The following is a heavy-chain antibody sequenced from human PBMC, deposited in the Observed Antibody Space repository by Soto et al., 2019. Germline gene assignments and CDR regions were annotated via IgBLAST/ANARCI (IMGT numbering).Heavy chain of an antibody. CDR2: IYYTGST. CDR3: ARHLYGGRSGQHAFDI. Sequence: SETMSLTCTVSGDSISSGSYYWSWIRQHPGKGLEWIGYIYYTGSTYYNPSLKSRLTISADTSKSQFSLRLSSVTAADTALYYCARHLYGGRSGQHAFDIWGQGTMVTVSS. J-gene: IGHJ3*02. V-gene: IGHV4-31*03. D-gene: IGHD4-17*01. CDR1: GDSISSGSYY.